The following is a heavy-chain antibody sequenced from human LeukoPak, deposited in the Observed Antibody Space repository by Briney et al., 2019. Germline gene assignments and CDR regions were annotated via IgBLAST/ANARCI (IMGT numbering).Heavy chain of an antibody. CDR3: ARDPYYYDSSGYPVDSYYFDY. Sequence: ASVKVSCKASGYTFTGYYMHWVRQATGQGLEWMGWINPNSGGTNYAQKFRGRVTMTRDTSISTAYMELSRLRSDDTAVYYCARDPYYYDSSGYPVDSYYFDYWGQGTLVTVSS. J-gene: IGHJ4*02. V-gene: IGHV1-2*02. CDR2: INPNSGGT. D-gene: IGHD3-22*01. CDR1: GYTFTGYY.